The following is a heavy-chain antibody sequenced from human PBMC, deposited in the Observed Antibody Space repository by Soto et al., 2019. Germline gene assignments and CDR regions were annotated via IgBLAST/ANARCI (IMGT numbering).Heavy chain of an antibody. CDR2: IYYSGST. D-gene: IGHD6-13*01. CDR1: GGSISSSSYY. V-gene: IGHV4-39*01. CDR3: ARHSVGGGIAAAGGGDFDY. J-gene: IGHJ4*02. Sequence: QLQLQESGPGLVKPSETLSLTCTVSGGSISSSSYYWGWIRQPPGKGLEWIGSIYYSGSTYYNPSLKSRVTISVDTSKNQFSLKLSSVTAADTAVYYCARHSVGGGIAAAGGGDFDYWGQGTLVTVSS.